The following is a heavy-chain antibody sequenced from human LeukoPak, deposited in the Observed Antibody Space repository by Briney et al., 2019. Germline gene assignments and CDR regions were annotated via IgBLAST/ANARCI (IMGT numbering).Heavy chain of an antibody. CDR3: LRWSDY. D-gene: IGHD4-23*01. Sequence: GGSLRLSCAASGFTSSSYAMHWVRQAPGKGLEYVSAISSNGDSTFYANSVKGRFTISRDNSKNTLYLQMGSLRADDMAVYYCLRWSDYWGQGTLVTVSS. CDR1: GFTSSSYA. J-gene: IGHJ4*02. CDR2: ISSNGDST. V-gene: IGHV3-64*01.